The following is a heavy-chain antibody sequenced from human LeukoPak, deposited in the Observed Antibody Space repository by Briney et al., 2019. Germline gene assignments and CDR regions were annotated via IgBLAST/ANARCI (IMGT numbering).Heavy chain of an antibody. J-gene: IGHJ4*02. V-gene: IGHV4-39*01. D-gene: IGHD4-17*01. CDR3: ARRYYGDYVDY. Sequence: SETLSLTCTVSGGSISSSSYYWGWIRQPPGKGLEWIGSIYYSGSTYYNPSLKSRVTISVDTSKNQSSLKLSSVTAADTAVYYCARRYYGDYVDYWGQGTLVTVSS. CDR2: IYYSGST. CDR1: GGSISSSSYY.